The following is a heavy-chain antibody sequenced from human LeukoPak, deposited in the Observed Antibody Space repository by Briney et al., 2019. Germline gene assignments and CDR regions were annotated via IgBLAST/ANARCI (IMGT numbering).Heavy chain of an antibody. CDR2: TNSGSGT. J-gene: IGHJ3*02. CDR1: GFAVSSNY. D-gene: IGHD1-26*01. CDR3: ARRMGPTRVAFDI. Sequence: GGSLRLSCAASGFAVSSNYMGWVRQAPGEGLERVSITNSGSGTNYADSVKGRFTISRDNSKNTLYLQMNSLRAEDTAVYHCARRMGPTRVAFDIWGQGTMVTVSS. V-gene: IGHV3-66*02.